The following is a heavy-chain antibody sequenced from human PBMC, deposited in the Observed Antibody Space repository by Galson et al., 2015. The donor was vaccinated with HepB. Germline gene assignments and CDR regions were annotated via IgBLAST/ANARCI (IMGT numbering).Heavy chain of an antibody. CDR3: SCPTTVTPY. CDR2: IRNKVNSCVT. D-gene: IGHD4-17*01. Sequence: SLRLSCAASGFTFSDHYMDWVRQAPGKGLEWLGRIRNKVNSCVTGYAASVRGRFTISREDSKNSLYLQMNSLKTEDTAVYYCSCPTTVTPYWGQGTLVTVSS. J-gene: IGHJ4*02. V-gene: IGHV3-72*01. CDR1: GFTFSDHY.